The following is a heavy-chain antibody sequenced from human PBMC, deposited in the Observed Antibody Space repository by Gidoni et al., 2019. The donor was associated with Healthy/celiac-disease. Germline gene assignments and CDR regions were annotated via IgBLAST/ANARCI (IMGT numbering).Heavy chain of an antibody. CDR1: GFTFSSYS. D-gene: IGHD2-21*01. CDR2: ISSSSSYI. CDR3: ARDRGLEMWWPRYFDL. V-gene: IGHV3-21*01. J-gene: IGHJ2*01. Sequence: EVQLVESGGGLVKPGGSLRLSCAASGFTFSSYSMNWVRQAPGKGLEWVSSISSSSSYIYYADSVKGRFTISRDNAKNSLYLQMNSLRAEDTAVYYCARDRGLEMWWPRYFDLWGRGTLVTVSS.